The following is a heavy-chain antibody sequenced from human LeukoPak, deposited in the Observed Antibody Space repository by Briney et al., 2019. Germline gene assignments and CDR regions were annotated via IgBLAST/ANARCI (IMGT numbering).Heavy chain of an antibody. CDR2: FDPEDGET. J-gene: IGHJ3*02. D-gene: IGHD6-19*01. CDR3: ARAAYSSGWVQATQPGSVAFDI. V-gene: IGHV1-24*01. Sequence: ASVKVSCKVSGYTLTELSMHWVRQAPGKGLEWMGGFDPEDGETIYAQKFQGRVTMTEDTSTDTAYMELSSLRSEDTAVYYCARAAYSSGWVQATQPGSVAFDIWGQGTMVTVSS. CDR1: GYTLTELS.